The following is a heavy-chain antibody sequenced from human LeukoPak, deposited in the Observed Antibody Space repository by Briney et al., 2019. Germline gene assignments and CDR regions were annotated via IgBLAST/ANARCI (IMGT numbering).Heavy chain of an antibody. J-gene: IGHJ4*02. CDR1: AFTFSANA. CDR3: ATRDYVAARLDY. Sequence: PRGSLRLSCAASAFTFSANAMTSGRQAPGKGLVWVVAICARGRRPFYAQHVKGRFAIFRDNSQNTLYLQMNGLRVEDTAAHSWATRDYVAARLDYWGQGTLVTVSS. D-gene: IGHD6-6*01. V-gene: IGHV3-23*01. CDR2: ICARGRRP.